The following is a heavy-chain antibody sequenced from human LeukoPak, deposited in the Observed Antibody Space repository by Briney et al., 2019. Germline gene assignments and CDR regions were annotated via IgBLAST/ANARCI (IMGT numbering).Heavy chain of an antibody. D-gene: IGHD3-3*01. CDR3: ARGSKYYDFWSGYYPYYYYYMDV. J-gene: IGHJ6*03. CDR2: MNPNSGNT. V-gene: IGHV1-8*03. Sequence: ASVKVSCKASGYTFTSYDINWVRQATGQGLEWMGWMNPNSGNTGYAQKFQGRVTITRNTSISTAYMELSSLRSEDTAVYYCARGSKYYDFWSGYYPYYYYYMDVWGKGTTVTVSS. CDR1: GYTFTSYD.